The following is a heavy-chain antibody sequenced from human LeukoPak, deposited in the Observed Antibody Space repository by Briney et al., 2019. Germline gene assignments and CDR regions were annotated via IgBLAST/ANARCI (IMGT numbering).Heavy chain of an antibody. V-gene: IGHV3-23*01. CDR3: ARAPVAGPASGMDV. J-gene: IGHJ6*02. CDR1: GFTFSNYA. Sequence: GGSLRLSCAASGFTFSNYAMSWVRQAPGKGLEWVSFISGSGGSTYYADSVKGRFTISRDNSKNTLYLQMNSLRAEDTAVYYCARAPVAGPASGMDVWGQGTTVTVTS. D-gene: IGHD6-19*01. CDR2: ISGSGGST.